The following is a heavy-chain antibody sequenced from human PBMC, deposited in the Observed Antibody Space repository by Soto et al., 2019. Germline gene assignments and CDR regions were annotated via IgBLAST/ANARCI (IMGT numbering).Heavy chain of an antibody. J-gene: IGHJ4*02. CDR1: GYTFTNDY. CDR3: AGRSPGGYYAY. Sequence: QVQLVQSGAEVKKPGASVKVSCKASGYTFTNDYMHWVRQAPGQGLEWMGIINPSTGTTSYAQKFQGRVTMTRDTSTSTVHMELSSLRSDDTAVYYCAGRSPGGYYAYWGQGTLVTVSS. CDR2: INPSTGTT. D-gene: IGHD3-10*01. V-gene: IGHV1-46*01.